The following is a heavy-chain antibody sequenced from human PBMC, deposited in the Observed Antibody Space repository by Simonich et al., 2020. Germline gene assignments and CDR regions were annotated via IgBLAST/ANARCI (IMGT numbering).Heavy chain of an antibody. CDR3: ARDYSNYDAFDI. CDR2: INSDGSST. V-gene: IGHV3-74*01. D-gene: IGHD4-4*01. CDR1: GLTFSSYW. J-gene: IGHJ3*02. Sequence: EVQLVESGGGLVQPGGSLRLSCAASGLTFSSYWVQWVPQAPGKGLLGGSRINSDGSSTSYADSVKGRFTISRDNAKTTLYLQMNSLRAEDTAVYYCARDYSNYDAFDIWGQGTMVTVSS.